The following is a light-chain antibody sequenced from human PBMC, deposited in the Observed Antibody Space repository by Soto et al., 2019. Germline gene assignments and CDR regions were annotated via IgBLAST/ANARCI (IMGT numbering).Light chain of an antibody. CDR2: GTS. Sequence: EIVMTHSPATLSVSPGERATLSCRASQNIKNNLAWYQQKPGQGPRLLIFGTSTRATGIPDRFSGSGSGTDFSLTIRGLKPGDFAVYYCQQYRMSPNTFGQGTRL. CDR1: QNIKNN. V-gene: IGKV3D-15*02. J-gene: IGKJ5*01. CDR3: QQYRMSPNT.